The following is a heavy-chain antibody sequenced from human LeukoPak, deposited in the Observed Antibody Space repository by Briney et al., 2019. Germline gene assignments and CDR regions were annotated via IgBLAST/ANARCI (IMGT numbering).Heavy chain of an antibody. V-gene: IGHV3-49*04. D-gene: IGHD3-10*01. CDR2: IRSKAYRGTT. CDR3: TRGPIDLWLHNGMDD. CDR1: GFIFGDHA. Sequence: PGGSLRLSCTAFGFIFGDHAMSWVRQAPGKGLEWVGFIRSKAYRGTTEYAASVKGRFTISRDDSIGIAHLQMNSLRTEDTAVYYCTRGPIDLWLHNGMDDWGQGTTVIVSS. J-gene: IGHJ6*02.